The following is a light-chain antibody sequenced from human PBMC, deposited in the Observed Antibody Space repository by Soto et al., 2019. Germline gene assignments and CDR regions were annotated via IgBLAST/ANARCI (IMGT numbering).Light chain of an antibody. CDR3: SSYASSSTS. V-gene: IGLV2-14*03. J-gene: IGLJ1*01. Sequence: QSALTQPASASGSPGQSISISCTGTSSDGGGYNYVSWYQQHPGKASKLMIYEVSNRPSGVSHRFSGSTSGNTGSLTISGLRAEDEADYYCSSYASSSTSFGWGTKVTV. CDR1: SSDGGGYNY. CDR2: EVS.